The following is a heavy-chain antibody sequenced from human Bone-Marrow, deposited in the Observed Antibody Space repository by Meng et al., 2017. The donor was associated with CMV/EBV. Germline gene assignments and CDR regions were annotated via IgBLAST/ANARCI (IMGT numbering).Heavy chain of an antibody. D-gene: IGHD7-27*01. J-gene: IGHJ4*02. CDR1: GFTFSSYA. CDR3: AKDRQGLTGAFDY. CDR2: ISGNGGST. V-gene: IGHV3-23*01. Sequence: ESLKISCSASGFTFSSYAMSWVRQAPGKGLEWVSAISGNGGSTYYADSVKGRFTISRDNSKNTLYLQMNSLRAEDTAVYYCAKDRQGLTGAFDYWGQGTLVTVSS.